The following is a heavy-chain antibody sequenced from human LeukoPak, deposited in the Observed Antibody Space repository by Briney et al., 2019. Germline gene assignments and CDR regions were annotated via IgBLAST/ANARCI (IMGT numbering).Heavy chain of an antibody. CDR2: IYYSGST. J-gene: IGHJ4*02. V-gene: IGHV4-39*01. CDR1: GGSISRSSYY. CDR3: ARAKPFPFDY. Sequence: PSETLSLTCIVSGGSISRSSYYWGWIRQPPGKGLEWIGSIYYSGSTYYNPSLKSRVTISVDTSKNQFSLKLSSVTAADTAVYYCARAKPFPFDYWGQGTLVTVSS.